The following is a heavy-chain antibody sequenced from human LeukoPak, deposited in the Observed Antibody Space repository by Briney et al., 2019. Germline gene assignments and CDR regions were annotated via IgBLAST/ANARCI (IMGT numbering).Heavy chain of an antibody. V-gene: IGHV3-15*01. J-gene: IGHJ4*02. CDR1: GFTFTNAW. CDR2: IKGKAAGGAT. D-gene: IGHD3-22*01. Sequence: GGSLRLSCSASGFTFTNAWMNWVRQAPGKGLEWVGRIKGKAAGGATDYAAPVKGRFTISRDDSKNTLYLQMNSLKTEDTAVYFCSSGYPIDYWGQGTLVTVSS. CDR3: SSGYPIDY.